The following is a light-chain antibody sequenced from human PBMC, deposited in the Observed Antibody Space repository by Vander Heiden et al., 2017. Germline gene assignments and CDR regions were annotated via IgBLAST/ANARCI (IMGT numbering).Light chain of an antibody. V-gene: IGKV3-11*01. J-gene: IGKJ4*01. CDR2: DAS. CDR3: QHHSNWPPLT. Sequence: EIVLTQSPATLSLSPGERATLSCRASQSVSSYLAWYQQKPGQAPRLLIYDASNRATGIPARFSGSGSGTDFTLTISRREPEDFAVYYCQHHSNWPPLTFGGGTKVEIK. CDR1: QSVSSY.